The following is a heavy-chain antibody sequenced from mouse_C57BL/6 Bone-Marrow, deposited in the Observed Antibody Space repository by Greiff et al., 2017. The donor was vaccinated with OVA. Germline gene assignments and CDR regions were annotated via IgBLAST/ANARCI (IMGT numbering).Heavy chain of an antibody. CDR1: GFTFSSYA. Sequence: EVKLVESGGGLVKPGGSLKLSCAASGFTFSSYAMSWVRQTPEKRLEWVATISDGGSYTYYPDNVKGRFTISRDNAKNNLYLQMSHLKSEDTAMYYCARGGGAWFAYWGQGTLVTVSA. V-gene: IGHV5-4*03. J-gene: IGHJ3*01. CDR2: ISDGGSYT. CDR3: ARGGGAWFAY.